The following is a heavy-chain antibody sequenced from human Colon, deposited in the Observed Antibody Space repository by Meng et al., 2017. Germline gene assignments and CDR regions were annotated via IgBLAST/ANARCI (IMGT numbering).Heavy chain of an antibody. CDR2: ISGSGGST. D-gene: IGHD6-19*01. J-gene: IGHJ1*01. V-gene: IGHV3-23*01. CDR3: AKDHPPISSGWYGEYFQH. Sequence: EVQLLESGGGLVQPGGSLRLACAASGFTFSSYAMSWVRQAPGKGLEWVSAISGSGGSTYYADSVKGRFTISRDNSKNTLYLQMNSLRAEDTAVYYCAKDHPPISSGWYGEYFQHWGQGTLVTVSS. CDR1: GFTFSSYA.